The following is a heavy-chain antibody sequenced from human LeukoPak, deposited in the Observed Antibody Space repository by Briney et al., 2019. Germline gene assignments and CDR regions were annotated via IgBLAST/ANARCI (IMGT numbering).Heavy chain of an antibody. J-gene: IGHJ4*02. D-gene: IGHD3-10*01. V-gene: IGHV3-30*02. CDR1: GFTFSSYG. CDR2: IRYDGSNK. Sequence: GGSLRLSCAASGFTFSSYGMHWVRQAPGKGLEWVAFIRYDGSNKYYADSVKGRFTISRDNSKNTLYLQMNSLRAEDTVVYHCANPNYYGSGSPQRTGFDYWGQGTLVTVSS. CDR3: ANPNYYGSGSPQRTGFDY.